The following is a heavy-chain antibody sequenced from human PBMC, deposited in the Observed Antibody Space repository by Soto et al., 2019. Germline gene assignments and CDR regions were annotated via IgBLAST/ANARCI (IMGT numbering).Heavy chain of an antibody. V-gene: IGHV3-30*18. J-gene: IGHJ3*02. CDR3: AKTIHGNAFDI. CDR2: ISYDGSNK. CDR1: GFIFSSYG. Sequence: QVQLVESGGGVVQPGRSLRLSCAASGFIFSSYGMYWVRQAPGKGLEWVAVISYDGSNKYYADSVKGRFTISRDNSKNTLYLQMNSLRAEDTAVYYCAKTIHGNAFDIWGQGTMVTVSS. D-gene: IGHD3-9*01.